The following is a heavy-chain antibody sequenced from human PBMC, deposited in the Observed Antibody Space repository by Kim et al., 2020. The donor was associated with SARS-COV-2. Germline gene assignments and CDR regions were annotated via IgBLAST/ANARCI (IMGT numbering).Heavy chain of an antibody. CDR1: GYTVTYSY. Sequence: GGSLRLSCAASGYTVTYSYMGWVRQAPGKGLEWVSFIYSGGNTIYADAVEGSLIISRDHYKNTLYLQMNNLMGEEDAVDYYSASVFYYYAGYFKYWCQGT. V-gene: IGHV3-53*01. CDR3: SASVFYYYAGYFKY. D-gene: IGHD3-16*01. J-gene: IGHJ1*01. CDR2: IYSGGNT.